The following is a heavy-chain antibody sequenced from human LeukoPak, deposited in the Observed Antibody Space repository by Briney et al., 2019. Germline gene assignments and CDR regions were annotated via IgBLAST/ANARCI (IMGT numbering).Heavy chain of an antibody. V-gene: IGHV4-59*01. Sequence: PSETLSLTCTVSGGSISSYYWSWIRQPPGKGLEWIGYIYYSGSTNYNPSLKSRVTISVDTSKNQFSLKLSSVTAADTAVYYCARGFGSSRKAPPSFDYWGQGTLVTVSS. CDR3: ARGFGSSRKAPPSFDY. J-gene: IGHJ4*02. CDR2: IYYSGST. D-gene: IGHD3-10*01. CDR1: GGSISSYY.